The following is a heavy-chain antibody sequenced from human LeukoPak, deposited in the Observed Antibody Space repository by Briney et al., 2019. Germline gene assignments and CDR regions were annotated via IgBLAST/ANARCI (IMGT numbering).Heavy chain of an antibody. CDR3: ARGKVASDY. CDR1: GYTFTSYG. J-gene: IGHJ4*02. CDR2: IKQDGSEK. V-gene: IGHV3-7*03. Sequence: GASVKVSCKASGYTFTSYGISWVRQAPGKGLEWVANIKQDGSEKYYVDSVKGRFTISRDNAKNSLYLQMNSLRAEDTAVYYCARGKVASDYWGQGTLVTVSS. D-gene: IGHD5-12*01.